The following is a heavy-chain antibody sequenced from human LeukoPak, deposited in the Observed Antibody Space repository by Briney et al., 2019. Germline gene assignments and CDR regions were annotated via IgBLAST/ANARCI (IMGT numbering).Heavy chain of an antibody. V-gene: IGHV3-74*01. J-gene: IGHJ4*02. CDR1: GFTFSTYW. CDR3: ANTGYNYEFDY. Sequence: PGRSLRLSCAASGFTFSTYWMHWVRQAPGKGLVWISRINRDGSGITYADSVKGRFTISRDNAKSILYLQMNSLRAEDTAVYYCANTGYNYEFDYWGQRTLVTVSS. CDR2: INRDGSGI. D-gene: IGHD5-18*01.